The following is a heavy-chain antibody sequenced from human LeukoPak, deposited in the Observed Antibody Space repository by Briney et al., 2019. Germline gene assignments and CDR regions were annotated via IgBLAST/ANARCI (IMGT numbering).Heavy chain of an antibody. J-gene: IGHJ4*02. Sequence: PGGSLRLSCAASGFTFDDYAMHWVRQAPGKGLEWVSGISWNSGSIGYADSVKGRFTISRDNSKNTLYLQMNSLRVKDTAVYYCARDRAFDYWGQGTLVTVSS. CDR1: GFTFDDYA. CDR2: ISWNSGSI. V-gene: IGHV3-9*01. CDR3: ARDRAFDY.